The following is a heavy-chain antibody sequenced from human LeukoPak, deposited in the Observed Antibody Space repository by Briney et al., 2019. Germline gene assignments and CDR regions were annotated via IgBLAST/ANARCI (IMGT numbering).Heavy chain of an antibody. J-gene: IGHJ3*01. CDR2: ISGNSINI. CDR1: GFTFSSYE. V-gene: IGHV3-21*04. D-gene: IGHD3-3*01. Sequence: GGSLRLSCAASGFTFSSYEMNWVRQAPGKGLEWVSSISGNSINIYYADAVKGRFTISRDNANNSLYLQMNSLSAEDTGVYFCARGYDFWSGDYPSGWGQGTMVTVSS. CDR3: ARGYDFWSGDYPSG.